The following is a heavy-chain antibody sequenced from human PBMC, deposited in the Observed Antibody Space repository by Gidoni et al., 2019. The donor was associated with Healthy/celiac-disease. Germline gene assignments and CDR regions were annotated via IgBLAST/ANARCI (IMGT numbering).Heavy chain of an antibody. CDR3: TTARFAVGATTSGAFDI. D-gene: IGHD1-26*01. J-gene: IGHJ3*02. Sequence: EVQLVESGGGLVKPGGSLRLSCAASGFSFSNAWMSWVRQAPGKGLEWVGRIKSKTDGGTTDYAAPVKGRFTISRDDSKNTLYLQMNSLKTEDTAVYYCTTARFAVGATTSGAFDIWGQGTMVTVSS. CDR2: IKSKTDGGTT. V-gene: IGHV3-15*01. CDR1: GFSFSNAW.